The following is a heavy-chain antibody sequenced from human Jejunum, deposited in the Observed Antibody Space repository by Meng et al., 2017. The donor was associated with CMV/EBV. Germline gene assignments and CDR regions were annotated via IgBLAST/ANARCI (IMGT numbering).Heavy chain of an antibody. CDR2: IYSGGST. CDR1: GFSVSGHC. V-gene: IGHV3-66*01. J-gene: IGHJ4*02. D-gene: IGHD6-6*01. Sequence: EVQMLESGGGLVLPVGSLRLSCAASGFSVSGHCMTWVRQAPGKGLEWVSVIYSGGSTYYADSVMGRFTISRDNSKNTLYLQMNSLRVEDTAVYYCARDIYSSSLNWGYWGQGTLVTVSS. CDR3: ARDIYSSSLNWGY.